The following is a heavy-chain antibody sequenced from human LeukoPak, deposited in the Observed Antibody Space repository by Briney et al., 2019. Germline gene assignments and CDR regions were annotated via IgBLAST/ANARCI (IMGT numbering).Heavy chain of an antibody. D-gene: IGHD3-16*01. Sequence: SETLSLTCGVSGYSIRNGYSWDWIRQAPGKGLEWIGSINHGGSTTYNPSLRSRVTISLVTSKNAFSPTLRPATAADTAVYYCARFDYVWETHGMDAFDMWGHGTMVTVSP. J-gene: IGHJ3*02. CDR1: GYSIRNGYS. CDR3: ARFDYVWETHGMDAFDM. CDR2: INHGGST. V-gene: IGHV4-38-2*01.